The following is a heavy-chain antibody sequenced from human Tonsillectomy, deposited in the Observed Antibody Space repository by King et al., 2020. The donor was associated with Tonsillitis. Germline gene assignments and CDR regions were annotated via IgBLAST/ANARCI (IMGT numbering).Heavy chain of an antibody. J-gene: IGHJ4*02. CDR2: ISSSSSYI. V-gene: IGHV3-21*01. Sequence: VQLVESGGGLVKPGGSLRLSCAASGFTFSSYSMNWVRQAPGKGLEWVSSISSSSSYIYYADSVKGRFTISRDNAKNSLYLQMNSLRAEDTAVYYCARDLNWVYRAAPGFDYWGQGTLVTVSS. CDR3: ARDLNWVYRAAPGFDY. D-gene: IGHD1-1*01. CDR1: GFTFSSYS.